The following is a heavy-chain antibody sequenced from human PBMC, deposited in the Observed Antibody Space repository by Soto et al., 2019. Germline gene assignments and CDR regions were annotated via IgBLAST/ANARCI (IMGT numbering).Heavy chain of an antibody. V-gene: IGHV4-61*01. J-gene: IGHJ6*02. CDR1: GGSVSSGSYY. CDR3: ARGGELELHYYGMDV. CDR2: IYYSGST. D-gene: IGHD1-7*01. Sequence: PSETLSLTCTVSGGSVSSGSYYWSWIRQPPGKGLEWIGYIYYSGSTNYNPSLKSRVTISVDTSKNQFSLKLSSVTAADTAVYYCARGGELELHYYGMDVWGQGTTVTVS.